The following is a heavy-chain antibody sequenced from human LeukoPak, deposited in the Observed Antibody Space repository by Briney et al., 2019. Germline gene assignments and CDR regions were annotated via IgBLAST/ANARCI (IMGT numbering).Heavy chain of an antibody. D-gene: IGHD6-13*01. V-gene: IGHV1-2*02. Sequence: ASVKVSCKASGYTFTGYYMHWVRQAPGQGLEWMGWINPNSGGTNYAQKFQGRVTMTRDTSISTAYMELSRLRSDDTAVYYCARRAAAARPYWFDPWGQGTLVTVSS. CDR3: ARRAAAARPYWFDP. CDR1: GYTFTGYY. J-gene: IGHJ5*02. CDR2: INPNSGGT.